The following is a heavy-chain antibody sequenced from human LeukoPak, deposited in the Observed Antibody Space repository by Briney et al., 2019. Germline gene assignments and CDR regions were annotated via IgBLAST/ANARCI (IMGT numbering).Heavy chain of an antibody. Sequence: ASVKVSCKASGYTFTGYYMHWVRQAPGQGLEWMGWISAYNGNTNYAQKLQGRVTMTTDTSTSTAYMELRSLRSDDTAVYYCASSGYGDYVHMDVWGKGTTVTVSS. V-gene: IGHV1-18*04. CDR3: ASSGYGDYVHMDV. J-gene: IGHJ6*03. D-gene: IGHD4-17*01. CDR2: ISAYNGNT. CDR1: GYTFTGYY.